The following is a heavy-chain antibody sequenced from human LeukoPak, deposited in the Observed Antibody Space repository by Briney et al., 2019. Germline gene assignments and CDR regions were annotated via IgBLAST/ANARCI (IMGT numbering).Heavy chain of an antibody. J-gene: IGHJ4*02. D-gene: IGHD3-22*01. V-gene: IGHV4-59*01. CDR1: GGSISGYY. CDR2: GHSSGRT. CDR3: ARAYKDSSGYQYSFDF. Sequence: SETLSLTCVVSGGSISGYYWSWIRQPPGKGLEWIGYGHSSGRTNYNAFLKSRATLSVDTSRNDFSLKLTSVTAADTAVYYCARAYKDSSGYQYSFDFWGRGTLVTVSS.